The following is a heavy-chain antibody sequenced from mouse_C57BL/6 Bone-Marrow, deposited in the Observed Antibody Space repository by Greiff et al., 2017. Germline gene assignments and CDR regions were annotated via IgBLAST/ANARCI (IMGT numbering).Heavy chain of an antibody. CDR2: ILPGSGST. J-gene: IGHJ2*01. CDR1: GYTFTGYW. CDR3: ARGDYGSSYGGY. D-gene: IGHD1-1*01. V-gene: IGHV1-9*01. Sequence: LVESGAELMKPGASVKLSCKATGYTFTGYWIEWVKQRPGHGLEWIGEILPGSGSTNYNEQFTGKATFTADTSSNPAYMQLSRLTTEDSAIEYCARGDYGSSYGGYWGQGTTLTVSS.